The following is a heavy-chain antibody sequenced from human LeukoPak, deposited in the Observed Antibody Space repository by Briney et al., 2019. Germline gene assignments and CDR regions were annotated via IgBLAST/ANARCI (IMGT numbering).Heavy chain of an antibody. CDR3: ARESQAYYYGSGSPNY. Sequence: PGGPLRLSCAASGFIFSSYAMHWVRQAPGKGLEWVAVISYDGSNKYYADTVKSRFTISRDNSKNTLYLQMNSLSAEDTAVYYCARESQAYYYGSGSPNYWGQGTLVTVSS. V-gene: IGHV3-30*04. J-gene: IGHJ4*02. CDR2: ISYDGSNK. D-gene: IGHD3-10*01. CDR1: GFIFSSYA.